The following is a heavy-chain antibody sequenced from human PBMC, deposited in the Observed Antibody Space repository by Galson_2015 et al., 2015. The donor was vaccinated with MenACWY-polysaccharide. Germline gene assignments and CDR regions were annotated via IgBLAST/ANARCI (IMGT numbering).Heavy chain of an antibody. V-gene: IGHV3-23*01. CDR1: GFTFSSYV. D-gene: IGHD2-2*01. J-gene: IGHJ3*01. CDR3: AVHCSSTSCYSPLSRL. Sequence: SLRLSCAASGFTFSSYVMIWVRQAPGKGLEWVSVISAGGGTTYYADSVKGRFTISRDNSKNTLYLQMNSLRAEDTAVYYCAVHCSSTSCYSPLSRLWGQGTMVTVSS. CDR2: ISAGGGTT.